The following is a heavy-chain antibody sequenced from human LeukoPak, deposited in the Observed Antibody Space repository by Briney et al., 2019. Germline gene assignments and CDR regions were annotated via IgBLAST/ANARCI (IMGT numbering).Heavy chain of an antibody. Sequence: SVKVSCKASGGTFSSYAISWVRQAPGQALEWMGGIIPIFGTANYAQKFQGRVTITADESTSTAYMELSSLRSEDTAVYYCARVRDQLLLFGSFDYWGQGTLVTVSS. CDR3: ARVRDQLLLFGSFDY. CDR1: GGTFSSYA. CDR2: IIPIFGTA. J-gene: IGHJ4*02. D-gene: IGHD2-2*01. V-gene: IGHV1-69*01.